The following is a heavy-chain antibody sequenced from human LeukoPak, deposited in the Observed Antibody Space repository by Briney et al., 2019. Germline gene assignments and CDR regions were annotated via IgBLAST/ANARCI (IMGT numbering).Heavy chain of an antibody. D-gene: IGHD2-2*01. CDR3: ARFRYCSSTSCYWGSWYASFDY. CDR1: GYTFTSYG. CDR2: ISAYNGNT. J-gene: IGHJ4*02. V-gene: IGHV1-18*01. Sequence: GASVKVSCKASGYTFTSYGISWVRQAPGQGLEWMGWISAYNGNTNYAQKLQGRVTMTTDTSTSTAYMELRSLRSDDTAVYYCARFRYCSSTSCYWGSWYASFDYWGQGTLVTVSS.